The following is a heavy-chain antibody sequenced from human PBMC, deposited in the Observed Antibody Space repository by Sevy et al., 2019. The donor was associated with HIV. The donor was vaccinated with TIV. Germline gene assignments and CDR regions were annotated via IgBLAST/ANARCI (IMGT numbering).Heavy chain of an antibody. CDR2: IKQDGSEK. V-gene: IGHV3-7*01. CDR1: GFTFSSYW. J-gene: IGHJ5*02. D-gene: IGHD2-2*01. CDR3: ARESPYCSSTSCQIKGFDP. Sequence: GGSLRLSCAASGFTFSSYWMSWVRQAPGKGLEWVANIKQDGSEKYYVYSVKGRFTISRDNAKNSLYLQMNSLRAEDTAVYYCARESPYCSSTSCQIKGFDPWGQGTLVTVSS.